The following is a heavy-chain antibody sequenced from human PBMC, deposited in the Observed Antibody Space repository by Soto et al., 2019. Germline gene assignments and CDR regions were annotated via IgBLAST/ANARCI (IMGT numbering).Heavy chain of an antibody. CDR3: ARGANGQLVPGGWFDP. J-gene: IGHJ5*02. Sequence: QVQLVQSGAEVKKPGSSVNVSCKASGGTFSSYAISWVRQAPGQGLEWMGGIIPIFGTANYAQKFQGRVTITADESTSTAYMELSSLRSEDTAVYYCARGANGQLVPGGWFDPWGQGTLVTVSS. CDR2: IIPIFGTA. D-gene: IGHD6-6*01. CDR1: GGTFSSYA. V-gene: IGHV1-69*01.